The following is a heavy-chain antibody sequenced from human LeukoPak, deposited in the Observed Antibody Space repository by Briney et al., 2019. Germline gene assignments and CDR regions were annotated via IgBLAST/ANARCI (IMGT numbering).Heavy chain of an antibody. CDR1: GFSFSSYA. Sequence: PGGSLRLSCAASGFSFSSYAMSWVRQAPGKGLEWVSAISGSGGSTYHADSVKGRFTISRDNSKNTLYLQMNSLRAEDTAVYYSARVVSSSWFDYWGQGTLVTVSS. D-gene: IGHD6-13*01. V-gene: IGHV3-23*01. J-gene: IGHJ4*02. CDR2: ISGSGGST. CDR3: ARVVSSSWFDY.